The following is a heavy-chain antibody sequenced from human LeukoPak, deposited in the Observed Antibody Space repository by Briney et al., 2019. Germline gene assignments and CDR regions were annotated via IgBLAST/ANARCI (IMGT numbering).Heavy chain of an antibody. V-gene: IGHV3-48*03. J-gene: IGHJ4*02. D-gene: IGHD6-13*01. Sequence: GGSLRLSCAASGFTFSSYEMNWVRRAPGKGLEWVSYISSSGSTIYYADSVKGRFTISRDNAKNSLYLQMNSLRAEDTAVYYCARDSSSFGFDYWGQGTLVTVSS. CDR2: ISSSGSTI. CDR1: GFTFSSYE. CDR3: ARDSSSFGFDY.